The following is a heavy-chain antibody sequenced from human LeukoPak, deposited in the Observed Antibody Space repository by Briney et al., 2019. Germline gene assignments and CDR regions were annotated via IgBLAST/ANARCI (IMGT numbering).Heavy chain of an antibody. D-gene: IGHD5-12*01. Sequence: SETLSLTCAVYGESFSGYYWSWVRQPPGKGLEWIGEINQGGTTNYNPSLKSRVTISVDMSNNQFSLKLTSVTAADTAVYFCARHRLSTTSGYAFDYMDVWGKGTTVTVSS. CDR1: GESFSGYY. CDR3: ARHRLSTTSGYAFDYMDV. J-gene: IGHJ6*03. CDR2: INQGGTT. V-gene: IGHV4-34*01.